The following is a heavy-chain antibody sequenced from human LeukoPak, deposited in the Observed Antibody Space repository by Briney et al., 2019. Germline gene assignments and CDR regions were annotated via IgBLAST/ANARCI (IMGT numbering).Heavy chain of an antibody. J-gene: IGHJ6*02. CDR1: GGTFSSYA. CDR3: ARGHLDTAMVEYYYYGMDV. D-gene: IGHD5-18*01. CDR2: IIPIFGTT. V-gene: IGHV1-69*13. Sequence: SVKVSCKASGGTFSSYAISWVRQAPGQGLEWMGGIIPIFGTTNYAQKFQGRVTITADESTSTAYMELSSLRSEDTAVYYCARGHLDTAMVEYYYYGMDVWGQGTTVTVSS.